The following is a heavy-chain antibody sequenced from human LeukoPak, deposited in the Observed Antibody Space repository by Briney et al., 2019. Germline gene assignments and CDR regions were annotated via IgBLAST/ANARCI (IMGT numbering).Heavy chain of an antibody. CDR1: GFTSSSYS. Sequence: GGSLRLSCAASGFTSSSYSMNWVRQAPGKGLEWVSYISSSSSTIYYADSVKGRFTISRDNAKNSLYLQMNSLRAEDTAVYYCARTRSTSLLYYFDYWGQGTLVTVSS. J-gene: IGHJ4*02. CDR2: ISSSSSTI. CDR3: ARTRSTSLLYYFDY. V-gene: IGHV3-48*01. D-gene: IGHD2-2*01.